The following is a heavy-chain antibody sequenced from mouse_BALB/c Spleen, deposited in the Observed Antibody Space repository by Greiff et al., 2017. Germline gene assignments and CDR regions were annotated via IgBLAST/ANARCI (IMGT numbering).Heavy chain of an antibody. Sequence: EVQGVESGGDLVKPGGSLKLSCAASGFTFSSYGMSWVRQTPDKRLEWVATISSGGSYTYYPDSVKGRFTISRDNAKNTLYLQMSSLKSEDTAMYYCARHMGITTVDYYAMDYWGQGTSVTVSS. J-gene: IGHJ4*01. CDR1: GFTFSSYG. CDR2: ISSGGSYT. D-gene: IGHD1-1*01. V-gene: IGHV5-6*01. CDR3: ARHMGITTVDYYAMDY.